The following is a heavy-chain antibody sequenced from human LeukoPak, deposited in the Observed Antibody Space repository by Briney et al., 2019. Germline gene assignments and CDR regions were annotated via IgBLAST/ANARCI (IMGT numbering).Heavy chain of an antibody. CDR1: GYTFSGYY. V-gene: IGHV1-2*02. CDR2: INPNSGDT. J-gene: IGHJ5*02. Sequence: ASVKVSCKASGYTFSGYYLHWVRQAPGQGLEWMGWINPNSGDTNYSHKFQGRVTMTKDTSITSAYMALSSLRSDDTALYYCARGPFRNVDIAMVASRFDPWGQGTLVTVSS. CDR3: ARGPFRNVDIAMVASRFDP. D-gene: IGHD5-18*01.